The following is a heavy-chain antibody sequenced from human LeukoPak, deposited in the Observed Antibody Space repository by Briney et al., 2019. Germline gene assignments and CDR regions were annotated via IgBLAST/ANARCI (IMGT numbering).Heavy chain of an antibody. J-gene: IGHJ4*02. CDR1: GFTFSSYS. CDR3: AKDLEPYYYGSGSYCPDY. Sequence: GGSLRLSCAASGFTFSSYSMNWVRQAPGKGLEWVSSISSSSSYIYYADSVKGRFTISRDNSKNTLYLQMNSLRAEDTAVYYCAKDLEPYYYGSGSYCPDYWGQGTLVTVSS. D-gene: IGHD3-10*01. V-gene: IGHV3-21*04. CDR2: ISSSSSYI.